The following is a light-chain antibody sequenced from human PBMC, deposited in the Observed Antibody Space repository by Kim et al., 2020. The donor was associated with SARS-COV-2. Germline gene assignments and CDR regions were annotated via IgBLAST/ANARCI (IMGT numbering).Light chain of an antibody. CDR3: QKYSSAPWT. V-gene: IGKV1-27*01. CDR1: QGISNY. CDR2: AAS. Sequence: ASVGDRVTITCRASQGISNYLAWYQQKPGKVPKLLIYAASALQAGVPSRCSGSGSGTDFTLTISSLQPEDVATYYCQKYSSAPWTFGQGTKVDIK. J-gene: IGKJ1*01.